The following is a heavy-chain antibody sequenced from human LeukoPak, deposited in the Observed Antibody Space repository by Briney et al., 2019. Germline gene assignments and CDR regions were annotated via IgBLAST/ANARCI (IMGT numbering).Heavy chain of an antibody. CDR3: AREKVGGSYPGH. CDR1: GFTFSSYW. J-gene: IGHJ4*02. D-gene: IGHD1-26*01. Sequence: PGGSLRLSCAASGFTFSSYWMHWVRQAPGKGLVWVSRINGDGSSTSYADSVKGRFTISRDNAKNTLYLQMNSLRAEDTAVYYCAREKVGGSYPGHWGQGTLVTVSS. CDR2: INGDGSST. V-gene: IGHV3-74*01.